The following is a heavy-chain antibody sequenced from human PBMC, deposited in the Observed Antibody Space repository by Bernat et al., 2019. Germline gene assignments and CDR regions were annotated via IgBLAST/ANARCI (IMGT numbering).Heavy chain of an antibody. J-gene: IGHJ4*02. Sequence: EVQLVESGGGLVKPGRSLRLSCTASGFTFGDYAMSWFRQAPGKGLEWVGFIRSKAYGGTTEYAASVKGRFTISRDDSKSIAYLQMNSLKTEDTAVYYCTRDRYDYIWGSYRGMIDYWGQGTLVTVSS. CDR2: IRSKAYGGTT. CDR1: GFTFGDYA. V-gene: IGHV3-49*05. D-gene: IGHD3-16*02. CDR3: TRDRYDYIWGSYRGMIDY.